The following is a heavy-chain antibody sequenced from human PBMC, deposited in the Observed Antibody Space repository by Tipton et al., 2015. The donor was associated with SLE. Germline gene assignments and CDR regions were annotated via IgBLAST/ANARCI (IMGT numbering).Heavy chain of an antibody. CDR3: ARDSHTDYGDFYVDS. Sequence: TLSLTCSVSGVSTSRGSYFWTWIRQPAGKGLEWVGHIFSTGITDYNPSLKSRVSISADTSKNQFSLNLDSMTAADTAVYYCARDSHTDYGDFYVDSWGQGTLVTVSS. CDR2: IFSTGIT. J-gene: IGHJ4*02. V-gene: IGHV4-61*09. D-gene: IGHD4-17*01. CDR1: GVSTSRGSYF.